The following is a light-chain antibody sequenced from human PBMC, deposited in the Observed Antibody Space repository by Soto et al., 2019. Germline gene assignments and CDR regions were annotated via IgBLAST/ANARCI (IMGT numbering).Light chain of an antibody. CDR3: QQYGTSEII. CDR1: QSLTNSF. CDR2: DTS. Sequence: EIVLTQSPCTLSLSPGERATLSCRASQSLTNSFIAWYQQRPGQAPRLLIYDTSSRASGIPDRFSGSGSGTDFTLTISRLETEDFAVFYCQQYGTSEIIFGQGTRLE. J-gene: IGKJ5*01. V-gene: IGKV3-20*01.